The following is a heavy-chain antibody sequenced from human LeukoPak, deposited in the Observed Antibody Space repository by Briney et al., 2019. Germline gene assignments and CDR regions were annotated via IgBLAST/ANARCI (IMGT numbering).Heavy chain of an antibody. J-gene: IGHJ4*02. CDR1: GFTFSSYA. CDR3: ASESYSGFWSGPESGY. Sequence: GGSLRLSCAASGFTFSSYAMSWVRQAPGKGLEWVSDISGSGASTYYADSVKGRFTISRHNAKNSLYLQMNSLRDEDTAMYYCASESYSGFWSGPESGYWGQGTLVTVSS. D-gene: IGHD3-3*01. V-gene: IGHV3-23*01. CDR2: ISGSGAST.